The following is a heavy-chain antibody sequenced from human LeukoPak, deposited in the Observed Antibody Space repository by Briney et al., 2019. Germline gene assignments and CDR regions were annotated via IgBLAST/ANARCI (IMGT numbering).Heavy chain of an antibody. Sequence: GRSLRLSCAASGFTFSSYGMHWVRQAPGKGLEWVAVTWYDGSNKYYADSVKGRFTISRDNSKNTLYLQMNSLRAEDTAVYYCARVRSSWSRTNYYYYGMDVWGQGTTVTVSS. V-gene: IGHV3-33*01. D-gene: IGHD6-13*01. CDR2: TWYDGSNK. CDR1: GFTFSSYG. CDR3: ARVRSSWSRTNYYYYGMDV. J-gene: IGHJ6*02.